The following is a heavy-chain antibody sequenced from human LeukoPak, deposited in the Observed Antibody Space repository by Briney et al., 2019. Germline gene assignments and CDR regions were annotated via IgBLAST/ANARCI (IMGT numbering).Heavy chain of an antibody. V-gene: IGHV3-49*04. CDR3: ARDGYNFGGYGMDV. CDR1: GFTFGDYA. D-gene: IGHD5-24*01. CDR2: IRSKAYGGTT. Sequence: GGSLRLSCTASGFTFGDYAMSWVRQAPGKGLEWVGFIRSKAYGGTTEYAASVKGRLTISRDDSKSIAYLQMNSLKTEDTAVYYCARDGYNFGGYGMDVWGQGTTVTVSS. J-gene: IGHJ6*02.